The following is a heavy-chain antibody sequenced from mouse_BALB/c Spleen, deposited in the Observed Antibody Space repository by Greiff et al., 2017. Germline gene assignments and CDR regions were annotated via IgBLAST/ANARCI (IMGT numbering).Heavy chain of an antibody. CDR1: GYTFTSYW. J-gene: IGHJ3*01. Sequence: QVQLKESGAELAKPGASVKMSCKASGYTFTSYWMHWVKQRPGQGLEWIGYINPSTGYTEYNQKFKDKATLTADKSSSTAYMQLSSLTSEDSAVYYCARRGRAYWGQGTLVTVSA. V-gene: IGHV1-7*01. CDR3: ARRGRAY. CDR2: INPSTGYT.